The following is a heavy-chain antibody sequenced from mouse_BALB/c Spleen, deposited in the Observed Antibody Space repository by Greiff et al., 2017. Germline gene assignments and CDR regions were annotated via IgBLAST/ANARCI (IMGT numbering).Heavy chain of an antibody. D-gene: IGHD2-10*01. J-gene: IGHJ4*01. Sequence: EVHLVESGGGLVKPGGSLKLSCAASGFTFSSYAMSWVRQTPEKRLEWVATISSGGSYTYYPDSVKGRFTISRDNAKNTLYLQMSSLRSEDTAMYYCARHEAYYGNYYAMDYWGQGTSVTVSS. CDR2: ISSGGSYT. CDR3: ARHEAYYGNYYAMDY. V-gene: IGHV5-9-3*01. CDR1: GFTFSSYA.